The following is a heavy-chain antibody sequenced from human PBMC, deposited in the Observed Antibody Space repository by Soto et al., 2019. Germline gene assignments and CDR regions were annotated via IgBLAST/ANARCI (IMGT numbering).Heavy chain of an antibody. V-gene: IGHV4-59*01. D-gene: IGHD4-17*01. CDR1: GGSFSGYY. CDR2: IYYSGST. J-gene: IGHJ6*02. Sequence: SETLSLTCAVYGGSFSGYYWSWIRQPPGKGLEWIGYIYYSGSTNYNPSLKSRVTISVDTSKNQFSLKLSSVTAADTAVYYCARISTVTMGDYYYGMDVWGQGTTVTVSS. CDR3: ARISTVTMGDYYYGMDV.